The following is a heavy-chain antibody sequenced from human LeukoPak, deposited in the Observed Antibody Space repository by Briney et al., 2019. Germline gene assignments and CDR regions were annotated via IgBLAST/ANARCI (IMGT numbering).Heavy chain of an antibody. CDR3: ARDMDDSSGYAFDY. CDR2: INSDGSST. D-gene: IGHD3-22*01. J-gene: IGHJ4*02. CDR1: GFTFSSYW. V-gene: IGHV3-74*01. Sequence: GGSLRLSCAASGFTFSSYWMHWVRQAPGKGLVWVSRINSDGSSTSNADSVKGRFTISRDNAKNTQYLQMNSLRAEDTAVYYCARDMDDSSGYAFDYWGQGTLVTVSS.